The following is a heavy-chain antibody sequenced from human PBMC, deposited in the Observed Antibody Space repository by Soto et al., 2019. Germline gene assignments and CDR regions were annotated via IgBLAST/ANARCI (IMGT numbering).Heavy chain of an antibody. V-gene: IGHV1-2*04. D-gene: IGHD6-13*01. Sequence: GASVKVSCKASGYTFTGYYMHWVRQAPGQGLEWMGWINPNSGGTNYAQKFQGWVTMTRDTSISTAYMELSRLRSDDTAVYYCARSGSSSWYRWSYYYYGMDVWGHGTTVTVSS. CDR2: INPNSGGT. CDR1: GYTFTGYY. CDR3: ARSGSSSWYRWSYYYYGMDV. J-gene: IGHJ6*02.